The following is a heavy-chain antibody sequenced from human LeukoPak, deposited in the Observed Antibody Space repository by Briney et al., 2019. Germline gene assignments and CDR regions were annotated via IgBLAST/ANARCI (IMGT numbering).Heavy chain of an antibody. CDR3: ARIGYNTLDY. D-gene: IGHD3-3*01. CDR1: GYSFTNYA. J-gene: IGHJ4*02. Sequence: GASVKVSCKTSGYSFTNYAIHWVRQAPGQGLEWMGWINTNTGNPSYALDFTGRLVLSLGTSVSTANLHLGSLKAEDTAVYYCARIGYNTLDYWGQGTLATVSS. V-gene: IGHV7-4-1*01. CDR2: INTNTGNP.